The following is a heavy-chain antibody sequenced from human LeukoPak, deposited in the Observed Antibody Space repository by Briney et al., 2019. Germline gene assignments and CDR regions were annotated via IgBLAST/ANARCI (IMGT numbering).Heavy chain of an antibody. V-gene: IGHV5-10-1*01. CDR3: ARDYYGSGTIDY. J-gene: IGHJ4*02. CDR2: IDPSDSYT. D-gene: IGHD3-10*01. CDR1: GYSFTSDW. Sequence: GESLKISCKGSGYSFTSDWISWVRQMPGKGLEWMGRIDPSDSYTNYSPSFQGHVTISADKSISTAYLQWSSLQASDTAMYYCARDYYGSGTIDYWGQGTLVTVSS.